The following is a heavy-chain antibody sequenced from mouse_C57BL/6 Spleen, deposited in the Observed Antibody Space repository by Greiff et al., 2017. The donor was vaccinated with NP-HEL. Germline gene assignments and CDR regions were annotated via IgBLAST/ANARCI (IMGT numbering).Heavy chain of an antibody. J-gene: IGHJ1*03. CDR2: IWSGGST. CDR1: GFSLTSYG. Sequence: VQLKQSGPGLVQPSQSLSITCTVSGFSLTSYGVHWVRQSPGKGLEWLGVIWSGGSTDYNAAFISRLSISKDNSKSQVFFKMNSLQADDTAIYYCARGGGRGLLWYFDVWGTGTTVTVSS. CDR3: ARGGGRGLLWYFDV. D-gene: IGHD3-3*01. V-gene: IGHV2-2*01.